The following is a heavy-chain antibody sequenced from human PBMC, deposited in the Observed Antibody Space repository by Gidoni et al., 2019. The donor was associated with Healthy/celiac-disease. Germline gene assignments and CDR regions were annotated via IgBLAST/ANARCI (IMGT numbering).Heavy chain of an antibody. Sequence: QVQLVESGVGVVHPGRSLRLACAASAFTFSSYGMPWVRQAPGKGLEWVAVIWYDGSNKYYADSVKGRFTISRDNSKNTLYLQMNSLRAEDTAVYYCASSSWGRDAFDIWGQGTMVTVSS. CDR3: ASSSWGRDAFDI. J-gene: IGHJ3*02. CDR1: AFTFSSYG. V-gene: IGHV3-33*01. D-gene: IGHD7-27*01. CDR2: IWYDGSNK.